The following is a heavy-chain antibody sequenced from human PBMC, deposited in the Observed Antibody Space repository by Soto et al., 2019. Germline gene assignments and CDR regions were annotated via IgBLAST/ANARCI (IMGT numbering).Heavy chain of an antibody. CDR2: IIPIFGTA. D-gene: IGHD2-15*01. V-gene: IGHV1-69*12. CDR1: GGTFSSYA. CDR3: ARVPSCSGGSCYHYGMDV. J-gene: IGHJ6*02. Sequence: QVQLVQSGAEVKKPGSSVKVSCKASGGTFSSYAISWVRQAPGQGLEWMGGIIPIFGTANYARKFQGRVTITADESTRTAYMELSSLRSDETAVYYCARVPSCSGGSCYHYGMDVWGQGTTVTVSS.